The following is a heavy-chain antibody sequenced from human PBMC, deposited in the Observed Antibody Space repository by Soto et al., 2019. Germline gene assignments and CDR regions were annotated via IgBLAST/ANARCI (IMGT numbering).Heavy chain of an antibody. Sequence: AASVKVSCKASGYTFTSYGISWVRQAPGQGLEWMGWISAYNGNTNYAQKLQGRVTMTTDTSTSTAYMELRSLRSDDTAVYYCARCRALGILLTSGAHHYYGMDVWGNGTTVTVS. J-gene: IGHJ6*04. CDR2: ISAYNGNT. CDR3: ARCRALGILLTSGAHHYYGMDV. D-gene: IGHD2-2*01. V-gene: IGHV1-18*04. CDR1: GYTFTSYG.